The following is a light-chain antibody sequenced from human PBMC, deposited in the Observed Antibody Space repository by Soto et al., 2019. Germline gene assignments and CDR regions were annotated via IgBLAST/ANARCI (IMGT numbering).Light chain of an antibody. Sequence: EIVMTQSPATLSVSPGERATLSCRASQSVGSNLAWYQQKPGQAPRLLIYGASTRVSGIPARFSGSGSGTEFTLTISSLQAEDFAVYYCQQHSLWYTFGQGTKLEIK. J-gene: IGKJ2*01. CDR3: QQHSLWYT. CDR2: GAS. CDR1: QSVGSN. V-gene: IGKV3-15*01.